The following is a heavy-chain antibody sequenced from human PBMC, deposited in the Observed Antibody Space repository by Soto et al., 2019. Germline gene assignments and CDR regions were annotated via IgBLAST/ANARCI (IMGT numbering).Heavy chain of an antibody. CDR1: GFTFSSYG. Sequence: GGSLRLSCASSGFTFSSYGMHWVRQAPGKGLEWVAVISYDGSNKYYADSVKGRFTISRDNSKNTLYLQMNSLRAEDTAVYYCAKDSPPYSGNSQTFDYWGQGSLVTVSS. D-gene: IGHD1-26*01. CDR2: ISYDGSNK. V-gene: IGHV3-30*18. J-gene: IGHJ4*02. CDR3: AKDSPPYSGNSQTFDY.